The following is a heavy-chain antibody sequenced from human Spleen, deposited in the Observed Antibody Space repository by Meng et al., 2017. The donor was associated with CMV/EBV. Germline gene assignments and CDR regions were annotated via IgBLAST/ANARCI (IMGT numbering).Heavy chain of an antibody. V-gene: IGHV4-39*01. CDR1: GGSISSSNYY. CDR2: IHYGGSN. Sequence: SETLSLTCTVSGGSISSSNYYWGWIRQPPGKGLEWIGSIHYGGSNYYNPSLKRRVTIAVDTSKKQFSLKLSSVTAADTAVYYCAKIIRRGSGYWYYGMDVWGQGTTVTVSS. D-gene: IGHD3-3*01. CDR3: AKIIRRGSGYWYYGMDV. J-gene: IGHJ6*02.